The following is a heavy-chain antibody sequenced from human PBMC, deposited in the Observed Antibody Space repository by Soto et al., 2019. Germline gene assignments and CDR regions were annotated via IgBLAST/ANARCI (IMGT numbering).Heavy chain of an antibody. CDR2: IYYSGST. CDR3: ARVWGGAFDI. J-gene: IGHJ3*02. D-gene: IGHD3-10*01. CDR1: GGSISSYY. Sequence: QVQLQESGPGLVKPSETLSLTCTVSGGSISSYYWSWIRQPPGKGLEWIGYIYYSGSTNYNPSLXSXXXIAXATSKNQFSLKLSSVTAADTAVYYCARVWGGAFDIWGQGTMVTVSS. V-gene: IGHV4-59*01.